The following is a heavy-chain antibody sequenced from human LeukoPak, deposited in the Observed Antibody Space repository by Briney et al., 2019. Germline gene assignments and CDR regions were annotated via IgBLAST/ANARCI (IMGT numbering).Heavy chain of an antibody. CDR3: ARAAQRTGYYFDY. Sequence: SETLSLTCTVSGGSISSSSYYWGWIRQPPGKGLEWIGSIYYSGSTYYNPSLKSRVTISVDTSKNQFSLKLSSVTAADTAVYYCARAAQRTGYYFDYWGQGTLVTVSS. V-gene: IGHV4-39*07. D-gene: IGHD7-27*01. J-gene: IGHJ4*02. CDR1: GGSISSSSYY. CDR2: IYYSGST.